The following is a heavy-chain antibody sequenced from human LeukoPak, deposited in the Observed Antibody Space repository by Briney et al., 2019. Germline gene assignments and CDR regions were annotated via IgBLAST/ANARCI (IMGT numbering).Heavy chain of an antibody. D-gene: IGHD1-26*01. CDR2: INHSGST. CDR3: ARDREVRYSGSYYEGMDI. J-gene: IGHJ3*02. V-gene: IGHV4-34*01. CDR1: GGSFSGYY. Sequence: SETLSLTCAVYGGSFSGYYWSWIRQPPGKGLEWIGEINHSGSTNYNPSLKSRVTISVDTSKNQFSLQLNSVTPEDTAVYYCARDREVRYSGSYYEGMDIWGQGTMVTVSS.